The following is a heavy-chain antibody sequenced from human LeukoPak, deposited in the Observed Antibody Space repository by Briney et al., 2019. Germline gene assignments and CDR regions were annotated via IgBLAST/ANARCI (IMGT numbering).Heavy chain of an antibody. CDR3: ARDLGATSDYFDY. CDR1: GFTFSSYG. Sequence: PGGSLRLSCAASGFTFSSYGMHWVRQAPGKGLEWVAVIWYDGSNKYYADSVKGRFTISRDNSKNTLYLQMNSLRAEDTAVYYCARDLGATSDYFDYWGQGTLVTVSS. CDR2: IWYDGSNK. J-gene: IGHJ4*02. V-gene: IGHV3-33*01. D-gene: IGHD1-26*01.